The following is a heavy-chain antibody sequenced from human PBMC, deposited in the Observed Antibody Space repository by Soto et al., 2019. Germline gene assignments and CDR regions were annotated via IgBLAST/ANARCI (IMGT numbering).Heavy chain of an antibody. CDR3: AKNWLTVYYYYGMDV. CDR1: GFTFSSYA. CDR2: ISGSGGST. D-gene: IGHD3-22*01. J-gene: IGHJ6*02. V-gene: IGHV3-23*01. Sequence: EVQLLESGGGLVQPGGSLRLSCAASGFTFSSYAMSWVRQAPGKGLEWVSAISGSGGSTYYADSVKGRFTISRDNSKNALYLQMHSLRAEDTAVYYCAKNWLTVYYYYGMDVWGQGTTVTVSS.